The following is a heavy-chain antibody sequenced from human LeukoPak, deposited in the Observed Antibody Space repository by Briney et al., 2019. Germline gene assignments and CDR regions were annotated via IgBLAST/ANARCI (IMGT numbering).Heavy chain of an antibody. V-gene: IGHV1-8*03. CDR3: ARVGGSLYYYYYYMDV. J-gene: IGHJ6*03. CDR1: GYTFTSYD. Sequence: ASVKVSCKASGYTFTSYDINWVRQATGQGLEWMGWMNPNSGNTGYAQKFQGRVTITRNTSISTAYMELSSLRSEDTAVYYCARVGGSLYYYYYYMDVWGKGTTVTVSS. CDR2: MNPNSGNT.